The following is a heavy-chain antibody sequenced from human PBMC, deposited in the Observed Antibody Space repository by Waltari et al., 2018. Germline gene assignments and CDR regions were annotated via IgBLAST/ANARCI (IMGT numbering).Heavy chain of an antibody. J-gene: IGHJ4*02. CDR3: ARGDYDILTGSLYFDY. V-gene: IGHV1-8*01. CDR2: LNPNSGNT. Sequence: QVQLVQSGAEVKKPGASVKVSCKAYGYTFTSYDINWVRQATGQGLEWMGGLNPNSGNTGYAQQFQGRVTMTRNTSISTAYMELSSLGSEYTAVYCCARGDYDILTGSLYFDYWGQGTLVTVSS. D-gene: IGHD3-9*01. CDR1: GYTFTSYD.